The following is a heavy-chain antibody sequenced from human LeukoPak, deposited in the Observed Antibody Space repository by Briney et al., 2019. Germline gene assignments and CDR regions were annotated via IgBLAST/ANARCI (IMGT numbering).Heavy chain of an antibody. D-gene: IGHD3-10*01. CDR2: IYADGST. V-gene: IGHV3-53*01. J-gene: IGHJ5*02. CDR3: AAGSGSYYKATS. Sequence: GGSLRLSCEASGFTFSSYSVNWVRQAPGKGLEWVSAIYADGSTYYSDSVKGRFTISRDNSKNTLYLQMNSLRVEDTAVYYCAAGSGSYYKATSWGQGTLVTVSS. CDR1: GFTFSSYS.